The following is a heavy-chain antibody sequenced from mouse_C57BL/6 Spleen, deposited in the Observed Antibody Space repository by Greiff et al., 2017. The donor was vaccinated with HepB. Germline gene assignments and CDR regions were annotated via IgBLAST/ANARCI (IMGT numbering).Heavy chain of an antibody. J-gene: IGHJ4*01. CDR3: ARTTVAYYAMDY. CDR2: IDPSDSYT. V-gene: IGHV1-69*01. D-gene: IGHD1-1*01. CDR1: GYTFTSYW. Sequence: VQLQQSGAELVMPGASVKLSCKASGYTFTSYWMHWVKQRPGQGLEWIGEIDPSDSYTNYNQKFKGKSTLTVDKSSSTAYMQLSSLTSEDSAVYYCARTTVAYYAMDYWGQGTSVTVSS.